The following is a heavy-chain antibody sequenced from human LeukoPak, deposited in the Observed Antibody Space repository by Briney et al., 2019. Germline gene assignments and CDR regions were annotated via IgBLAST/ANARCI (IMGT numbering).Heavy chain of an antibody. CDR3: ARGGRYSSSAPYYYYYMDV. Sequence: ASVKVSCKASGYTFTSYAMHWVRQAPGQRLEWMGWINAGNGNTKYSQKFQGRVTITRDTSASTAYMELSSLRSEDTAVYYCARGGRYSSSAPYYYYYMDVWGKGTTVTVSS. D-gene: IGHD6-6*01. J-gene: IGHJ6*03. CDR1: GYTFTSYA. V-gene: IGHV1-3*01. CDR2: INAGNGNT.